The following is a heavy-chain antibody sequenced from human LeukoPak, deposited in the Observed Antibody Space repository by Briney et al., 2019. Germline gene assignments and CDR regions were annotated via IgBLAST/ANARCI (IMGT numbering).Heavy chain of an antibody. CDR2: ISSSGSTI. CDR1: GFTFSSYE. V-gene: IGHV3-48*03. J-gene: IGHJ4*02. D-gene: IGHD4-17*01. CDR3: ARDLGDHEGY. Sequence: GGSLRLSCAASGFTFSSYEMNWVRQAPGKGLEWVSYISSSGSTIYYADSVKGRFTISRDNPKNSLYLQMNSLRAEDTAVYYCARDLGDHEGYWGQGTLVTVSS.